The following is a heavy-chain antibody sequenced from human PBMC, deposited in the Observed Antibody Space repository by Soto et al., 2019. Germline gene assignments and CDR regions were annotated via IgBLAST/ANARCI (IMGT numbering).Heavy chain of an antibody. J-gene: IGHJ4*02. V-gene: IGHV4-31*03. CDR3: ARMTFGAFDY. CDR2: VYDSGHT. CDR1: GGSFNTGGYY. D-gene: IGHD3-3*01. Sequence: SETLSLTCTVSGGSFNTGGYYWSWVRQRPEKGLEWIGYVYDSGHTYYNPSLKSRPAISLDTSKSQFSLKLSSVTAADTALYFCARMTFGAFDYWGQGILVTVYS.